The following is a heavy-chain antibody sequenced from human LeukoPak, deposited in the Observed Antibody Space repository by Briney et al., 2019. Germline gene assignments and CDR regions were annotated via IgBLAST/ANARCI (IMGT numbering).Heavy chain of an antibody. J-gene: IGHJ3*02. D-gene: IGHD6-19*01. CDR1: GGSISSYY. Sequence: SETLSLTCTVSGGSISSYYWSWIRQPPGKGLEWIGYIYYSGSTNYNPSLKSRVTISVDTSKNQFSLKLSSVTAADTAVCYCARAIAVARGAFDIWGQGTMVTVSS. V-gene: IGHV4-59*01. CDR2: IYYSGST. CDR3: ARAIAVARGAFDI.